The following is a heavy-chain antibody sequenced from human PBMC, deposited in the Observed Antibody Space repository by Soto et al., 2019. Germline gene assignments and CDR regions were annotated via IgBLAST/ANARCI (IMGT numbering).Heavy chain of an antibody. CDR1: GFTFSDYY. V-gene: IGHV3-11*05. J-gene: IGHJ4*02. CDR2: ISSSSSYT. CDR3: ARDREYYDILTGYFDY. D-gene: IGHD3-9*01. Sequence: QVQLVESGGGLVKPGGSLRLSCAASGFTFSDYYMSWIRQAPGKGLEWVSYISSSSSYTNYADSVKGRFTISRDNAKNSLYLQMNSLRAEDTAVHYCARDREYYDILTGYFDYWGQGTLVTVSS.